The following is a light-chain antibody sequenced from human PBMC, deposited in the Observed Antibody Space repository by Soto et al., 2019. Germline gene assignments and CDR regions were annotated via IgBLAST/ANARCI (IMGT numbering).Light chain of an antibody. J-gene: IGLJ1*01. CDR2: DVT. CDR3: SSYTSSTSYV. CDR1: SSDVGGYDY. Sequence: QSVLNQPAYVYGSPGQSITISCTGTSSDVGGYDYVSWYQQHPGKAPKLMIYDVTNRPSGVSNRFSGSKSGNTASLTISGLQAEDEASYYCSSYTSSTSYVFGTGTKVTVL. V-gene: IGLV2-14*01.